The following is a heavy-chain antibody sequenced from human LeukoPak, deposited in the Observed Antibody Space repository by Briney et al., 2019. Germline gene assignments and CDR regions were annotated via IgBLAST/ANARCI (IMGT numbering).Heavy chain of an antibody. J-gene: IGHJ4*02. CDR1: GGSFSGYY. D-gene: IGHD3-10*01. CDR2: INHGGST. CDR3: ARNGPMVRGVNLGLDY. V-gene: IGHV4-34*01. Sequence: PSETLSLTCAVYGGSFSGYYWSWIRQPPGKGLEWIGEINHGGSTNYNPSLKSRVTISVDTSKNQFSLKLSSVTAADTAVYYCARNGPMVRGVNLGLDYWGQGTLVTVSS.